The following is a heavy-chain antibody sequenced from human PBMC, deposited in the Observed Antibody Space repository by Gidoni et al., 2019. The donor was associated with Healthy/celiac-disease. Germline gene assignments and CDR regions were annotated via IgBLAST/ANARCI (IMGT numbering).Heavy chain of an antibody. Sequence: EVQLVESGGGLVQPGRSLRLSCAASGFTFDDYAMHWVRQAPGKGLEWVSGISWNSGSIGYADSVKGRFTISRDNAKNSLYLQMNSLRAEDTALYYCAKGEVPLAPDAFDIWGQGTMVTVSS. CDR1: GFTFDDYA. V-gene: IGHV3-9*01. D-gene: IGHD1-1*01. CDR3: AKGEVPLAPDAFDI. CDR2: ISWNSGSI. J-gene: IGHJ3*02.